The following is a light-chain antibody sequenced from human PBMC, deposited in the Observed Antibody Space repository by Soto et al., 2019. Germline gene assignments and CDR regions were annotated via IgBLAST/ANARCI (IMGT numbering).Light chain of an antibody. CDR3: QQYTSSLIT. Sequence: EIVMTQSPATLSVSPGERATLSCRASQSVSSKLAWYQQKPGQAPRLLIYGASTRATGIPARFSGSGSGTDFTLTISRLEPEDFAVYYCQQYTSSLITFGQGTRLEIK. CDR2: GAS. V-gene: IGKV3-15*01. J-gene: IGKJ5*01. CDR1: QSVSSK.